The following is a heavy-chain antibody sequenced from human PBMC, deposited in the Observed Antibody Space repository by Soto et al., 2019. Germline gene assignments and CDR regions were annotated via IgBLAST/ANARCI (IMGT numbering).Heavy chain of an antibody. CDR2: IYYSGST. Sequence: SATLSLTCTVSGGSLSSYYWSWIRQPPGKGLEWIGYIYYSGSTNYNPSLKSRVTISVDTSKNQFSLKLSSVTAADTAVYYCARRITMIVPDAFDIWGQGTMVT. J-gene: IGHJ3*02. CDR3: ARRITMIVPDAFDI. V-gene: IGHV4-59*08. CDR1: GGSLSSYY. D-gene: IGHD3-22*01.